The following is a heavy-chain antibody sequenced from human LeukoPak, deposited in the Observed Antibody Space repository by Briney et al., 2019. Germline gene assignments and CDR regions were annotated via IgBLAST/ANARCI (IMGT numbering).Heavy chain of an antibody. CDR2: INYSEKP. D-gene: IGHD3-16*01. Sequence: PSETLSLTCSVSGYSIRSGYHWAWIRQPPGKGLEWIGSINYSEKPYYNPSLKSRVTISVDTSKNQLSLKLSSVTAADTAVYYCARVVDPGGYYYFYYMDVWGKGTTVTVSS. V-gene: IGHV4-38-2*02. CDR1: GYSIRSGYH. J-gene: IGHJ6*03. CDR3: ARVVDPGGYYYFYYMDV.